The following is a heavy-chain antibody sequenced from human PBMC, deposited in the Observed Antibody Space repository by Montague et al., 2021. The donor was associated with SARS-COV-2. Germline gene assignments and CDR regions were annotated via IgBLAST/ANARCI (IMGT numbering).Heavy chain of an antibody. J-gene: IGHJ4*02. Sequence: SLRLSCAASEFIVSANYMSWVRQTPRKGLEWVAVIYRGGNTHYSDSVKGRFTISRDNSKNTLYLQMNRLRAEDAGLYYYASTAGGVVHMRTPKYSDYWGQGTLVTVSS. D-gene: IGHD3-10*01. V-gene: IGHV3-66*01. CDR1: EFIVSANY. CDR2: IYRGGNT. CDR3: ASTAGGVVHMRTPKYSDY.